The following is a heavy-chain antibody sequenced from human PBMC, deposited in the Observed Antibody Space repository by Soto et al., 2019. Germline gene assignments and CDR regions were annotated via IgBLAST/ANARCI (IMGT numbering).Heavy chain of an antibody. CDR1: GGSISSGAYY. V-gene: IGHV4-39*01. D-gene: IGHD3-9*01. CDR2: IYYSDST. J-gene: IGHJ4*02. Sequence: SETLSLTCTVSGGSISSGAYYWTWIRQHPGKGLEWIGSIYYSDSTNYSPSLKSRVTISVDTSKNQFSLKLSSVTATDTAVYYCARHYDIFTGYFNGLNFDYWGQGTLVTVSS. CDR3: ARHYDIFTGYFNGLNFDY.